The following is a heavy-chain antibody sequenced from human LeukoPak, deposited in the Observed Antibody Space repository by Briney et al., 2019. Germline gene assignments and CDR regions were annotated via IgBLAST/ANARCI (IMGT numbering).Heavy chain of an antibody. CDR1: GFTFSSYA. D-gene: IGHD3-22*01. J-gene: IGHJ3*02. CDR3: ARLLAGSGYARDAFDI. CDR2: MSYVGSNK. Sequence: GGSLRLSCAASGFTFSSYAMDWVRRAPGKGLEWVAVMSYVGSNKYYADSVKGRFTISRDNSKNTLYLQMNSLRAEDTAVYYCARLLAGSGYARDAFDIWGQGTMVTVSS. V-gene: IGHV3-30*04.